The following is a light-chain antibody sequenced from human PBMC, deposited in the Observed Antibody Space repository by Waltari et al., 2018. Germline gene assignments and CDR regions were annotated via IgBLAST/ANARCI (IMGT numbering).Light chain of an antibody. CDR1: QSISSW. CDR3: QQYNSYSVT. CDR2: KAS. Sequence: DIQMTQFPSTLSASVGDRVTITCRASQSISSWLAWYQQKPGKAPKLLIYKASTLQSGVPSRFSGSGSGTDFTLTISSLQPDDSATYYCQQYNSYSVTFGQGTKVEIK. V-gene: IGKV1-5*03. J-gene: IGKJ1*01.